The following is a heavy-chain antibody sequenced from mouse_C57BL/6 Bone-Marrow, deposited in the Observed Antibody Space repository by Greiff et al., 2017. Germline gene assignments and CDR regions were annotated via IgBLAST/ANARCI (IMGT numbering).Heavy chain of an antibody. Sequence: EVQLVESGPGLVKPSQSLSLTCSVTGYSITSGYYWNWIRQFPGNKLEWMGYISYDGSTNYNPSLKNRISITRDTSKNQFFLKLNSVTTEDTATYYCARAYSNYVYWYFDVWGTGTTVTVSS. D-gene: IGHD2-5*01. V-gene: IGHV3-6*01. CDR1: GYSITSGYY. CDR3: ARAYSNYVYWYFDV. CDR2: ISYDGST. J-gene: IGHJ1*03.